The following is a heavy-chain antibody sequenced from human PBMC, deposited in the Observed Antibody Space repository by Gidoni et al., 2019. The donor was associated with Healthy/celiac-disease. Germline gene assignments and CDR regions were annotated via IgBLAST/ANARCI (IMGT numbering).Heavy chain of an antibody. D-gene: IGHD4-17*01. Sequence: QVQLVQPGAEVKKPGASVKVSCKASGYTFTSYYMHWVRQAPGQGLEWMGIINPSGGSTSYAQKFQGRVTMTRDTSTSTVYMELSSLRSEDTAVYYCARDFLSYGGNSSNFDYWGQGTLVTVSS. V-gene: IGHV1-46*01. CDR2: INPSGGST. CDR3: ARDFLSYGGNSSNFDY. CDR1: GYTFTSYY. J-gene: IGHJ4*02.